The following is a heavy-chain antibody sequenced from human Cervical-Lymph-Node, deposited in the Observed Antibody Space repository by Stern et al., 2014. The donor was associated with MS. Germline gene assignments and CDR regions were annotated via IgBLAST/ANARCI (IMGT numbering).Heavy chain of an antibody. CDR2: IWYDGSNK. Sequence: QVQLVESGGGVVQPGRSLRLSCAASGFTFSSYGMHWVRQAPGKGLEWVAAIWYDGSNKYYADSVKGRFTISRDNSKNTLYLQMNSLRAEDTAVYYCARDGRYCSGGSCYSQDYYYGMDVWGQGTTVTVSS. J-gene: IGHJ6*02. CDR3: ARDGRYCSGGSCYSQDYYYGMDV. D-gene: IGHD2-15*01. V-gene: IGHV3-33*01. CDR1: GFTFSSYG.